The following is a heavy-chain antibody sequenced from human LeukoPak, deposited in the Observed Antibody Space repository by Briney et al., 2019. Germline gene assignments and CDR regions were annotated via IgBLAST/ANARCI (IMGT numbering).Heavy chain of an antibody. V-gene: IGHV3-23*01. Sequence: GGSLRLSCAASGFTFSSYAMGWVRQAPGKGLEWVSAITASGGNTYYADSVKGRFTISRDNSKNTLYLQVNSLRAEDTAVYYCAKGNGYSYGRYHFDYWGQGTLVTVSS. CDR1: GFTFSSYA. J-gene: IGHJ4*02. CDR2: ITASGGNT. CDR3: AKGNGYSYGRYHFDY. D-gene: IGHD5-18*01.